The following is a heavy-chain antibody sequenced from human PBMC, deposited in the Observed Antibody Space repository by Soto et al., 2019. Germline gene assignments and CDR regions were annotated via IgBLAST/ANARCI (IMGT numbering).Heavy chain of an antibody. V-gene: IGHV1-69*01. Sequence: QVQLVQSAAEVKKPGTSVKVSCTASGGTFSSYAISWVRQAPGQGLAWRGGIIPIFGTANYAQKFQGRVTITADESTSTAYMELSSLRSEDTAVYYCSRWGYDSSGYPDYWGQGTLVTVSS. CDR2: IIPIFGTA. J-gene: IGHJ4*02. D-gene: IGHD3-22*01. CDR1: GGTFSSYA. CDR3: SRWGYDSSGYPDY.